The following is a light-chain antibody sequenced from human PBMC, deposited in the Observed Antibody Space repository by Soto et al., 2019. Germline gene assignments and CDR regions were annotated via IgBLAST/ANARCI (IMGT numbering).Light chain of an antibody. V-gene: IGLV1-44*01. CDR2: SDN. Sequence: QSVLTQPPSASGTPGQRVTISCSGSSSNIGTNTVAWYQQLPRMAPKLLIYSDNQRPSGVPDRFSGSKSGTSASLAISGLQSEDEADYYCAAWDDSLNGPVFGTGTKVTVL. CDR3: AAWDDSLNGPV. CDR1: SSNIGTNT. J-gene: IGLJ1*01.